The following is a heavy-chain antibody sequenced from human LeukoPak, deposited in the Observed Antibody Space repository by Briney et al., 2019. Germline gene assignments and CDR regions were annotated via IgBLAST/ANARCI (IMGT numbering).Heavy chain of an antibody. Sequence: GGSLRLSCAASGFTFSSYGMHWVRQAPGKGLEWVAVIWYDGSNKYYADSVKGRFTISRDNSKNTLYLQMNSLRAEDTAVYYCARGHEVLYAFDIWGQGTMVTVSS. V-gene: IGHV3-33*01. CDR2: IWYDGSNK. CDR1: GFTFSSYG. CDR3: ARGHEVLYAFDI. J-gene: IGHJ3*02.